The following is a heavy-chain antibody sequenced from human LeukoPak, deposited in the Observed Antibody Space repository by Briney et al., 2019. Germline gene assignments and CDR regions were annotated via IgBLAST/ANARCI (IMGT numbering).Heavy chain of an antibody. J-gene: IGHJ4*02. CDR2: IRYDGSNK. CDR3: ARAPLSPYHYDPQRPKGYFDY. CDR1: GFTFSSYG. Sequence: GGSLRLSCAASGFTFSSYGMHWVRQAPGKGLEWVAFIRYDGSNKYYADSVKGRFTISRDSSKNTVYLQMNSLRAEDTAVYYCARAPLSPYHYDPQRPKGYFDYWGQGTLATVSS. V-gene: IGHV3-30*02. D-gene: IGHD3-22*01.